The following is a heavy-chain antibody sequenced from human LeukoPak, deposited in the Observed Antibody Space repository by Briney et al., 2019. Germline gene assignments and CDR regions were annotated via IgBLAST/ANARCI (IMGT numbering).Heavy chain of an antibody. CDR1: GGSISSGGYY. CDR3: ACRIKGHFDY. D-gene: IGHD2-15*01. Sequence: SETLSLTCTVSGGSISSGGYYWSWIRQHPGKGLEWIGYIYYSGSTYYNPSLKSRVTISVDTSKNQFSLKLSSVTAADTAVYYCACRIKGHFDYWGQGTLVTVSS. J-gene: IGHJ4*02. CDR2: IYYSGST. V-gene: IGHV4-31*03.